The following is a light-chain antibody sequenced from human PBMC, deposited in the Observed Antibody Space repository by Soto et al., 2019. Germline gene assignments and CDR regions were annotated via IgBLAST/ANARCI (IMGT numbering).Light chain of an antibody. CDR2: EDN. CDR1: SGSIDSNY. Sequence: NFMLTQPHSVSESPGKTVTISCTRSSGSIDSNYVQWYQQRPGSAPTTVIYEDNQRPSGVPDRCSGSIDSSSNSASLTISGLKTEDEADYYCQSYDSSNQGVFGGGTKVTVL. CDR3: QSYDSSNQGV. V-gene: IGLV6-57*03. J-gene: IGLJ2*01.